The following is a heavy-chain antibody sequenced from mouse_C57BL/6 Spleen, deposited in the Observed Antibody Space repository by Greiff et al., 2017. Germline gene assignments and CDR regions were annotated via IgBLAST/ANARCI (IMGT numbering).Heavy chain of an antibody. CDR1: GYTFTSSW. Sequence: QVQLQQPGTELVKPGASVKLSCKASGYTFTSSWMHWVKQRPGQGLEWIGNINPSNGGTNYNEKFKSKATLTVDKSSSTAYMQLSSLTSEDAAVYYCATIYYDYDGFAYWGQGTLVTVSA. D-gene: IGHD2-4*01. CDR2: INPSNGGT. CDR3: ATIYYDYDGFAY. V-gene: IGHV1-53*01. J-gene: IGHJ3*01.